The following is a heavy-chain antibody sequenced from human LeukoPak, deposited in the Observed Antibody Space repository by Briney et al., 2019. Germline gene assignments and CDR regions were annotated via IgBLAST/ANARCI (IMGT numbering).Heavy chain of an antibody. CDR2: IVVGSGNT. CDR3: AADYYDSSGRVDY. V-gene: IGHV1-58*02. J-gene: IGHJ4*02. Sequence: SVKVSCKASGFSFTSSAMQWVRQARGQRLEWIGWIVVGSGNTNYAQKFQERVTITRDMSTSTAYMELSSLRSEDTAVYYCAADYYDSSGRVDYWGQGTLVTVSS. CDR1: GFSFTSSA. D-gene: IGHD3-22*01.